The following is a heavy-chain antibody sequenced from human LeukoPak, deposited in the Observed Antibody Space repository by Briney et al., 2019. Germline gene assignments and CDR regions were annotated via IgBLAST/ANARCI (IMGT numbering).Heavy chain of an antibody. CDR2: ISSSGSTI. J-gene: IGHJ4*02. CDR3: ARDDLYTAVFDY. CDR1: GFTLSSYE. V-gene: IGHV3-48*03. D-gene: IGHD5-18*01. Sequence: GGSLRLSCAASGFTLSSYEMNWFRQAPGKGLEWVSYISSSGSTIYYADSVKGRFIISRDNAKNSLYLQMNSLRAEDTAVYYCARDDLYTAVFDYWGQGTLVTVSS.